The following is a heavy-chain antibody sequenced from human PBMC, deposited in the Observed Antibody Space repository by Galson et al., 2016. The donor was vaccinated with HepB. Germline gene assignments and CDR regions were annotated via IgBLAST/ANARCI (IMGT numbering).Heavy chain of an antibody. CDR2: IFYTGSA. J-gene: IGHJ3*02. CDR1: GGSISSSTW. CDR3: ARLVLDLDDFWSSFSEIGYAFYI. D-gene: IGHD3-3*01. V-gene: IGHV4-39*01. Sequence: SETLSLTCAVSGGSISSSTWWSWVRQPPGKGLEWMGSIFYTGSAYYNPSLKSRVIISVDTSKNQFSLRLTSVTAADTALYYCARLVLDLDDFWSSFSEIGYAFYIWGQGTVVTVSS.